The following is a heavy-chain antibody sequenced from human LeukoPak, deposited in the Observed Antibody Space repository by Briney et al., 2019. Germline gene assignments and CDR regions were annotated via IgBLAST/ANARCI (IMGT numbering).Heavy chain of an antibody. J-gene: IGHJ4*02. CDR3: VSFYEAY. CDR2: INSDGSWT. CDR1: GNYW. V-gene: IGHV3-74*01. D-gene: IGHD3-22*01. Sequence: PGGSLRLSCAASGNYWMHWVRQAPGKGLVWVSHINSDGSWTSYADSVKGRLTISKDNAENTVYLQMNNLRAEDTAVYYCVSFYEAYWGRGTLVTVSS.